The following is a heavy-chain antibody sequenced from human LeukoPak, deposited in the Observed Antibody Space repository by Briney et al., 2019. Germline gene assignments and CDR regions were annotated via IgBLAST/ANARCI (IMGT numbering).Heavy chain of an antibody. CDR3: ATTVTTGVGDY. CDR1: GFTVSSNY. D-gene: IGHD4-17*01. Sequence: GGSLRLSCAASGFTVSSNYMSWVRQAPGKGLEWVSVIYSGGSTYYADSVKGRFTISRGNSKNTLYLQMNSLRAEDTAVYYCATTVTTGVGDYWGQGTLVTVSS. V-gene: IGHV3-66*01. CDR2: IYSGGST. J-gene: IGHJ4*02.